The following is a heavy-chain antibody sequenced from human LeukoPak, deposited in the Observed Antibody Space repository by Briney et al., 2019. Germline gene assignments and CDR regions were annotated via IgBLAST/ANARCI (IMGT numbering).Heavy chain of an antibody. CDR1: GFGLGSYA. V-gene: IGHV3-23*01. CDR2: NSGSISGPATKT. J-gene: IGHJ6*03. CDR3: TKGELDYYFCMDV. Sequence: GGSLRLSFAASGFGLGSYAMTWVRRTPGQGLEWVSTNSGSISGPATKTYYADSVKGRFTISRDNPRKTLYLQMNNLGVEDTTVYYCTKGELDYYFCMDVWGKRTRVTVSS. D-gene: IGHD1-7*01.